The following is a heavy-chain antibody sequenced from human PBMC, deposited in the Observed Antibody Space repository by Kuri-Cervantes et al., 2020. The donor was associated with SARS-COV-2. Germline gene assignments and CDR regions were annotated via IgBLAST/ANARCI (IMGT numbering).Heavy chain of an antibody. V-gene: IGHV1-8*01. J-gene: IGHJ4*02. CDR2: LNPDTGNT. CDR3: ALAVAGTRALRH. CDR1: GYSFSSYD. D-gene: IGHD6-19*01. Sequence: ASVKVSCKASGYSFSSYDINWVRQAAGQGLEWMGWLNPDTGNTGNAKELQGRVTMTTDTSTSTAYMELRSLRSDDTAVYYCALAVAGTRALRHWGQGTLVTVSS.